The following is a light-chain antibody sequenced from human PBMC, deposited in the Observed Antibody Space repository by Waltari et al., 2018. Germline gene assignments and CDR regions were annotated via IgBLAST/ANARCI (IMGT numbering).Light chain of an antibody. V-gene: IGLV2-23*01. CDR3: CSYTGSSTSYG. Sequence: QSALSQPASVSGSPGQSLTITCTGASTDLASYNLVAWYQHHPNRAPKLIIYEATKRPSGISHLFSGAKSGATASLRMSGLQADDEADYYCCSYTGSSTSYGCGGGTKVTVL. J-gene: IGLJ1*01. CDR1: STDLASYNL. CDR2: EAT.